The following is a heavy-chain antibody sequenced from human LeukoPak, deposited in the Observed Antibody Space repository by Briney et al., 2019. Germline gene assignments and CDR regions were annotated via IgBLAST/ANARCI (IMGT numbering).Heavy chain of an antibody. D-gene: IGHD5-24*01. CDR2: ISDSGGST. Sequence: GGFLRLSCAASGFTFSSYAMSWVRQAPGKGLEWVSAISDSGGSTYYAGSVKGRFTISRDNSKNTLYLQMNSLRVEDTALYYCATDIDDYNTFAPLFQHWSQGTLVTVSS. J-gene: IGHJ1*01. V-gene: IGHV3-23*01. CDR1: GFTFSSYA. CDR3: ATDIDDYNTFAPLFQH.